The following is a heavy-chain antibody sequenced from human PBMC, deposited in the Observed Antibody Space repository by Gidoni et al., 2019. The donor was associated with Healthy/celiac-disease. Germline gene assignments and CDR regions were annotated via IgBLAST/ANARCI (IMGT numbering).Heavy chain of an antibody. CDR2: IWYDGSNK. Sequence: QVQLVGSGGGVVKHGRSLRLSCAASGFTFSSYGMHWVRQARGKGLEWVAVIWYDGSNKYYADSVKGRFTISRDNSKNTLYLQMNSLRAEDTAVYYCAREVGYFDLWGRGTLVTVSS. D-gene: IGHD2-15*01. CDR3: AREVGYFDL. CDR1: GFTFSSYG. V-gene: IGHV3-33*01. J-gene: IGHJ2*01.